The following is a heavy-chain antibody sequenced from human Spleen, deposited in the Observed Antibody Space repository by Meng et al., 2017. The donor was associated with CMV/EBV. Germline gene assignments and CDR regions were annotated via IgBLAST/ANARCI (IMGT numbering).Heavy chain of an antibody. V-gene: IGHV1-69*02. CDR2: IIPIFGIA. D-gene: IGHD3-16*01. Sequence: SVEVSCKASGGTSGSYSISWVRQAPGQGLEWMGRIIPIFGIAKYAQNCEGRVTITADRSTRTAYVELSRLGYEDTAVYYCARGGHPAYYFDNWGQGTLVTVSS. CDR1: GGTSGSYS. CDR3: ARGGHPAYYFDN. J-gene: IGHJ4*02.